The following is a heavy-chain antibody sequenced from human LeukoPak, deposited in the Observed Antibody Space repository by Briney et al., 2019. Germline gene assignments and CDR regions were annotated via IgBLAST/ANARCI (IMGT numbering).Heavy chain of an antibody. CDR2: INAGNGNR. D-gene: IGHD6-13*01. J-gene: IGHJ3*02. CDR3: ARTTRSWYEDNDAFDI. CDR1: GYTFTSYG. V-gene: IGHV1-3*01. Sequence: ASVKVSCKASGYTFTSYGISWVRQAPGQRLGWMGWINAGNGNRRYSENFQGRITITRDTSATTAYMELSSLRPEDTAVYYCARTTRSWYEDNDAFDIWGQGTTVTVSS.